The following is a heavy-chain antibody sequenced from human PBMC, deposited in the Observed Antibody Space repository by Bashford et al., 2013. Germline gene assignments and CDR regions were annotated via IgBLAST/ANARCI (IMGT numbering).Heavy chain of an antibody. J-gene: IGHJ4*02. CDR3: ARQGAAAGILSGGWDGGY. Sequence: GESLKISCKGSGYSFTSYWIAWVRQMPGKGLEWMGIISPGDSGDARYSPSFQGQVTISVDESMSTAYLQWSSLKASDTAMYYCARQGAAAGILSGGWDGGYWGQGTLVTVSS. D-gene: IGHD6-13*01. V-gene: IGHV5-51*01. CDR1: GYSFTSYW. CDR2: ISPGDSGDA.